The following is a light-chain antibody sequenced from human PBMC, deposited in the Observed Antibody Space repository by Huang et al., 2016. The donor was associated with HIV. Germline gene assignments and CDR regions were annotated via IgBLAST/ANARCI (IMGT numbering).Light chain of an antibody. CDR1: QNINTY. Sequence: IQMTQSPTSLSASIGDRVSIACRASQNINTYLNWYQQKPGKAPKLLISSASTLHRGGPSRFSGSGSGTDFTLTIRGLQLDDFATYYCQQSYSALSSFGPGTRL. V-gene: IGKV1-39*01. CDR3: QQSYSALSS. CDR2: SAS. J-gene: IGKJ5*01.